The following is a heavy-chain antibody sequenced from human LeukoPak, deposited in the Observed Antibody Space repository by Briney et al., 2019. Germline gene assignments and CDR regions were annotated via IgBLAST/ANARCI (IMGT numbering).Heavy chain of an antibody. V-gene: IGHV3-48*04. J-gene: IGHJ6*03. CDR1: GLTFSNYS. D-gene: IGHD3-10*02. CDR2: ISSIVSNI. Sequence: PGRSLTPSCAPSGLTFSNYSMSCVRQAPGKGRGWVLYISSIVSNIYYADSVKGRFTISRDNAKNSLYLQMNSLRAEDTAVYYCAELGITMIGGVWGKGTTVTIS. CDR3: AELGITMIGGV.